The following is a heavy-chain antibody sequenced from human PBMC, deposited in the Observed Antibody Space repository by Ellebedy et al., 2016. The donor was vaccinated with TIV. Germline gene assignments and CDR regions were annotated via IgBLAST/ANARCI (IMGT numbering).Heavy chain of an antibody. CDR3: AKHPVQAVTEEGYGMDV. CDR1: GFTFSNYA. D-gene: IGHD6-19*01. Sequence: GGSLRLXXAASGFTFSNYAMHWVRQAPGKGLEWVAIISYDGSNKYYADSVKGRFTISRDNSKNTLYLQMNSLRDDDTAAYYCAKHPVQAVTEEGYGMDVWGQGTTVTVS. V-gene: IGHV3-30-3*02. CDR2: ISYDGSNK. J-gene: IGHJ6*02.